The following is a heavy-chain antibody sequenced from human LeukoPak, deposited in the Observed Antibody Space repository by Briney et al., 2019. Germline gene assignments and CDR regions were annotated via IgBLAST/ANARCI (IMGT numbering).Heavy chain of an antibody. CDR3: AREEGRTTTFFY. J-gene: IGHJ4*02. D-gene: IGHD4-17*01. CDR2: INHSGST. Sequence: PSETLSLTCAVYGGSFSGYYWSWIRQPPGKGLEWIGEINHSGSTNYNPSLKSRVTISVDTSKNQFSLKLSSVTAADTAVYYCAREEGRTTTFFYWGQGTLVTVSS. V-gene: IGHV4-34*01. CDR1: GGSFSGYY.